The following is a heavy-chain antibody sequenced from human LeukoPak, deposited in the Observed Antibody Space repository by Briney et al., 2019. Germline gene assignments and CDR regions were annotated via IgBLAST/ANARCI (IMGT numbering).Heavy chain of an antibody. Sequence: SETLSLTCAVYGGSFSGYYWSWIRQPPGKGLEWIGEINHSGSTNYNPSLKSRVTISVDTSKNQFSLKLTSVTAADTAVYYCARQMNYYDSSGYYYRKPFDYWGQGTLVTVSS. CDR2: INHSGST. CDR1: GGSFSGYY. D-gene: IGHD3-22*01. CDR3: ARQMNYYDSSGYYYRKPFDY. V-gene: IGHV4-34*01. J-gene: IGHJ4*02.